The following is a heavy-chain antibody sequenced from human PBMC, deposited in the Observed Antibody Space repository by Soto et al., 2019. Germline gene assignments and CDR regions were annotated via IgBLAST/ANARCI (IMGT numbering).Heavy chain of an antibody. CDR1: GDTFTGYY. CDR3: ARGRIAVAGYHFDY. Sequence: ASLEVSCKASGDTFTGYYMHWVRQAPGQGLEWMGWINPNSGGTNYAQKFQGRVTMTRDTSISTAYMELSRLRSDDTAVYYCARGRIAVAGYHFDYWGQASRVAVSS. J-gene: IGHJ4*02. D-gene: IGHD6-19*01. CDR2: INPNSGGT. V-gene: IGHV1-2*02.